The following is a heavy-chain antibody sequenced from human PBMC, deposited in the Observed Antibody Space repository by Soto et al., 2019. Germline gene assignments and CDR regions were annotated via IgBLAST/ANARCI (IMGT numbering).Heavy chain of an antibody. J-gene: IGHJ5*02. CDR2: IDPNSGAT. V-gene: IGHV1-2*02. D-gene: IGHD3-3*01. CDR1: GDTFTGYF. CDR3: ARGGGTILAPLP. Sequence: ASVKVSCKASGDTFTGYFMHCVRQAPGQGLEWMGWIDPNSGATKYAQKFQGRVTLSRDTSISTAYMELSGLRSDDTAVYYCARGGGTILAPLPWGQGTLVTVSS.